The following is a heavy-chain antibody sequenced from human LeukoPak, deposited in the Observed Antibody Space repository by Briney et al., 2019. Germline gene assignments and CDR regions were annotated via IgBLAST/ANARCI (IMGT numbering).Heavy chain of an antibody. CDR2: ISSSSSYI. D-gene: IGHD5-24*01. V-gene: IGHV3-21*01. CDR3: ARESRDGYNYGGDY. Sequence: PGVSLRLSCGASGFAFRIYSMKWVRQASGKGLEWVSAISSSSSYIFYADSVKGRFTSSRDNAKNSLYMQMNSLRAEDTAVYYCARESRDGYNYGGDYWGQGTLVTVSS. CDR1: GFAFRIYS. J-gene: IGHJ4*02.